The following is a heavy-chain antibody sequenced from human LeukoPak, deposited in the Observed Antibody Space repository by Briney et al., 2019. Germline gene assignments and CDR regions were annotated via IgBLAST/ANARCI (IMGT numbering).Heavy chain of an antibody. CDR1: GDSISLYY. Sequence: PSETLSLTCSVFGDSISLYYGNWIRQSPGKELEWIGYIHDSGSTNYNPSHKGRVTILVDTSKNQFSLKLTSVTAADTAVYYCARGGKMDYYYQYDMDVWDKGTTVTVSS. J-gene: IGHJ6*03. CDR3: ARGGKMDYYYQYDMDV. CDR2: IHDSGST. D-gene: IGHD5-24*01. V-gene: IGHV4-59*01.